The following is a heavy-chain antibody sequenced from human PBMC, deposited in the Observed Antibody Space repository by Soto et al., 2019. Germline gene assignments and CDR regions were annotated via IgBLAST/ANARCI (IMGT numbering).Heavy chain of an antibody. CDR1: GFNFNTYG. J-gene: IGHJ4*02. D-gene: IGHD2-8*01. V-gene: IGHV3-33*01. Sequence: QVQLVESGGGVVQPGRSLRLSCATSGFNFNTYGMHWVRQAPGKGLEWVAVIWYDGSNKYYADSVKGRFTISRDSSKNTLSLQMDSLRAGETAIYYCARASWYCTNCICSRPGYYFDYWGRGTLVTVSS. CDR2: IWYDGSNK. CDR3: ARASWYCTNCICSRPGYYFDY.